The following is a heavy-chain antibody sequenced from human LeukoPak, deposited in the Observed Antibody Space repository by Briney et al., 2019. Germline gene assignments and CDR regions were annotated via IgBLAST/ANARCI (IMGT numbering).Heavy chain of an antibody. Sequence: GGSLRLSCAASGFTVSSNYMSWVRQAPGKGLEWVSVIYSGGSTYYADSVKGRFTISRDNSKNTLYLQMNSLRAEDTAVYYCARSNYDFWSGYWYYYYGMDVWGQGTTVTVSS. J-gene: IGHJ6*02. CDR3: ARSNYDFWSGYWYYYYGMDV. CDR2: IYSGGST. V-gene: IGHV3-53*01. CDR1: GFTVSSNY. D-gene: IGHD3-3*01.